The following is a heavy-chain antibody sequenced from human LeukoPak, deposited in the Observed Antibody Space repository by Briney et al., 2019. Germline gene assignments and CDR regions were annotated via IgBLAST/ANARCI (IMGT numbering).Heavy chain of an antibody. CDR1: VFTFSSYA. D-gene: IGHD1-26*01. J-gene: IGHJ4*02. Sequence: PGGSLRLSCAASVFTFSSYAMHWVRQAPGKGLEWVAVISYDGSNKYYADSVKGRFTISRDNSKNTLYLQMNSLRAEETAVYYCGRDPSLVGYFDYWGQGTLVTVSS. CDR3: GRDPSLVGYFDY. CDR2: ISYDGSNK. V-gene: IGHV3-30-3*01.